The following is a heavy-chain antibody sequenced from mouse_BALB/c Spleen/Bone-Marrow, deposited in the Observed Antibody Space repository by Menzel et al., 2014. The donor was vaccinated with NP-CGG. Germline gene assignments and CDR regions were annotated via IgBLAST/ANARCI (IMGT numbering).Heavy chain of an antibody. D-gene: IGHD2-1*01. CDR2: IDPANGNT. CDR3: ARNGNYGAWFAY. CDR1: GFNIKDTY. V-gene: IGHV14-3*02. J-gene: IGHJ3*01. Sequence: EVKLMESGAELVKPGASVKLSCTASGFNIKDTYMHWVKQRPEQGLEWIGRIDPANGNTKYDPKFQGKATITADTSSNTAYLQLSSLTSEDTAVYYCARNGNYGAWFAYWGQGTLVTVSA.